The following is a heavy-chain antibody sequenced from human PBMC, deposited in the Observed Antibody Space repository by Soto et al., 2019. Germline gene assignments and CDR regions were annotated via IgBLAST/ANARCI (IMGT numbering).Heavy chain of an antibody. J-gene: IGHJ5*01. CDR2: IYYSGSS. CDR1: GGSISRGDYH. V-gene: IGHV4-30-4*01. Sequence: SETLSLTCTVSGGSISRGDYHWSWFRQPPGKGLEWIGHIYYSGSSYYSPSLRSRATISIDTSKKQFSLKLSSVTAADTAVYYCAREHTVMVAFDSWGQGALVTVSS. CDR3: AREHTVMVAFDS. D-gene: IGHD5-18*01.